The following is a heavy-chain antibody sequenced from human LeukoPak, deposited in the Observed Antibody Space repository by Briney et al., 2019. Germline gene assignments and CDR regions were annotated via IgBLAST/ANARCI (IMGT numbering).Heavy chain of an antibody. CDR1: GGSISSSSYY. V-gene: IGHV4-39*01. Sequence: SETLSLTCTVSGGSISSSSYYWGWIRQPPGKGLEWIGSIYYSGSTYYNPSLKSRVTISVDTSKNQFSLKLNSVTAADTAVYYCAEGYYYDSSGMDVWGQGTTVTVSS. D-gene: IGHD3-22*01. CDR2: IYYSGST. J-gene: IGHJ6*02. CDR3: AEGYYYDSSGMDV.